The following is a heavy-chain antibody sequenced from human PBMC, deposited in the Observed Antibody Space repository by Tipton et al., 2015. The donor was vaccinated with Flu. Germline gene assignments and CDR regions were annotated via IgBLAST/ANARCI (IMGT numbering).Heavy chain of an antibody. D-gene: IGHD2-2*01. Sequence: TLSLTCTVSGGSISSYYWGWIRQPPGKGLEWIGSIYYSGSTYYNPSLKGRVTISVDTSKNQFSLKLSSVTAADTAVYYCARAEGCSSTSCLTGPFDIWGQGTMVTVSS. CDR2: IYYSGST. V-gene: IGHV4-39*07. J-gene: IGHJ3*02. CDR3: ARAEGCSSTSCLTGPFDI. CDR1: GGSISSYY.